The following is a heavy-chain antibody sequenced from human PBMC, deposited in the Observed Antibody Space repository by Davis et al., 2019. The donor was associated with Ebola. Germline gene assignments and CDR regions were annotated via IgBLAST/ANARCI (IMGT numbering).Heavy chain of an antibody. Sequence: SVKVSCKASGGTFSSYAISWVRQAPGQGLEWMGGIIPIFGTANYAQKFQGRVTITADKSTSTAYMELSSLRSEDTAVYYCARVTQLVATIRKLTYYYYGMDVWGQGTTVTVSS. CDR2: IIPIFGTA. CDR1: GGTFSSYA. J-gene: IGHJ6*02. V-gene: IGHV1-69*06. D-gene: IGHD5-12*01. CDR3: ARVTQLVATIRKLTYYYYGMDV.